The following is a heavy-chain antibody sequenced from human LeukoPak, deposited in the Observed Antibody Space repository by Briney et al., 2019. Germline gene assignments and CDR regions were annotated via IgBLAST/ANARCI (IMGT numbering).Heavy chain of an antibody. CDR1: RGTFSSYA. CDR3: ARDQGSGKVVPAGIGAGYNWFDP. D-gene: IGHD2-2*01. J-gene: IGHJ5*02. CDR2: IIPIFGTE. V-gene: IGHV1-69*06. Sequence: SVKVSCKASRGTFSSYAISWVRQAPGQGLEWMGVIIPIFGTENYAQKFQGRVTITADKSTSTAYMELSSLRSEDTAVYYCARDQGSGKVVPAGIGAGYNWFDPWGQGTLVTVSS.